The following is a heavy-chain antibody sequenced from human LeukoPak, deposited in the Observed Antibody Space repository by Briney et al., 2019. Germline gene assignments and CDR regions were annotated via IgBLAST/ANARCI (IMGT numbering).Heavy chain of an antibody. CDR3: ARDLMGIAYRGAFYY. CDR1: GFTFSSYS. CDR2: INSSSSYI. Sequence: GGSLRLSCAASGFTFSSYSMNWVRQAPPKGRDGVSSINSSSSYIYYPDSVKGRFTISRDNAKNPLYLQMNSLRAEDTAVYYCARDLMGIAYRGAFYYWGQGTLVTVSS. J-gene: IGHJ4*02. V-gene: IGHV3-21*04. D-gene: IGHD6-13*01.